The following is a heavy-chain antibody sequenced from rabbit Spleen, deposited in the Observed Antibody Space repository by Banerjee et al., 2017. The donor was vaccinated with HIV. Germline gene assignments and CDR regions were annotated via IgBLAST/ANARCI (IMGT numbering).Heavy chain of an antibody. CDR1: GVSFSDKDV. J-gene: IGHJ4*01. Sequence: QEQLVGSGGGLVKPEGSLTLTCKASGVSFSDKDVMCWVRQAPGKGLEWIACIYAGSSGSTYSATWAKGRFTISKTSSTTVTLQMTSLTAADTATYFCARGPDMTYYKVYFTLWGPGTLVTVS. CDR3: ARGPDMTYYKVYFTL. V-gene: IGHV1S45*01. CDR2: IYAGSSGST. D-gene: IGHD1-1*01.